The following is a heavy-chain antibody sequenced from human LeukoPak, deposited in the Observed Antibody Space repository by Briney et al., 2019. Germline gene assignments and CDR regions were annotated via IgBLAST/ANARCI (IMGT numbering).Heavy chain of an antibody. J-gene: IGHJ4*02. D-gene: IGHD1-1*01. V-gene: IGHV3-43*01. CDR1: GFTFDDYT. CDR3: AKETEIGNYFDY. CDR2: ISWDGGST. Sequence: PGGSLRLSCAASGFTFDDYTMHWVRQAPGKGLEWVSLISWDGGSTYYADSVKGRFTISRDNSKNSLYLQMNSLRTEDTALYYCAKETEIGNYFDYWGQGTLVTVSS.